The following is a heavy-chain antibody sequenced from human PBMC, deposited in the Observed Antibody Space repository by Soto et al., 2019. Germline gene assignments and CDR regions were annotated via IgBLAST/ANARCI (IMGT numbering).Heavy chain of an antibody. V-gene: IGHV3-33*01. Sequence: GGSLRLSCAASGFTFSSYGMHWVRQAPGKGLEWVAVIWYDGSNKYYADSVKGRFTISRDNSKNTLYLQMNSLRAEDTAVYYCARDQRYYDESPLYGMDVWGQGTTVTVSS. CDR2: IWYDGSNK. J-gene: IGHJ6*02. CDR1: GFTFSSYG. D-gene: IGHD3-22*01. CDR3: ARDQRYYDESPLYGMDV.